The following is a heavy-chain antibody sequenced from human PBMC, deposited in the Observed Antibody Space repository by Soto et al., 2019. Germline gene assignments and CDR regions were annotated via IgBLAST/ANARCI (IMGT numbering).Heavy chain of an antibody. D-gene: IGHD5-18*01. J-gene: IGHJ4*02. CDR3: ARGAADTAMVDS. CDR1: GGSIRGYY. Sequence: SETLSLTCTVSGGSIRGYYWTWIRQPPGKGLEWLGYIFYSGSTFYNPSLKSRVTISIHTSKSQFSLQLTSVTAADTAVYYCARGAADTAMVDSWGQGTLVTV. V-gene: IGHV4-59*01. CDR2: IFYSGST.